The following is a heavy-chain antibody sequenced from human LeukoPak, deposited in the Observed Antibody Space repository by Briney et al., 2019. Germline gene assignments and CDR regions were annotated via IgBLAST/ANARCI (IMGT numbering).Heavy chain of an antibody. CDR1: EFTFSSYS. V-gene: IGHV3-21*01. CDR3: ARENGHDY. CDR2: ISSSSSYI. D-gene: IGHD2-8*01. J-gene: IGHJ4*02. Sequence: GGSLKLSCAASEFTFSSYSMNWARQAPGKGLEWVSSISSSSSYIYYADSVKGRFTISRDNAKNSLYLQMNSLRAEDTAVYYCARENGHDYWGQGTLVTVSS.